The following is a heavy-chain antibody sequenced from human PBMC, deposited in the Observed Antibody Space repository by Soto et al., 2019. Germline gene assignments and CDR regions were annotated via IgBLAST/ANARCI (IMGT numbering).Heavy chain of an antibody. CDR1: GFTFSSYG. D-gene: IGHD6-19*01. V-gene: IGHV3-30*18. CDR2: ISYDGSNK. CDR3: AKSASGWGRYYYGMDV. Sequence: QVQLVESGGGVVQPGRSLRLSCAASGFTFSSYGMHWVRQAPGKGLEWVAVISYDGSNKYYADSVKGRITISRDISKNTLYLQMNSLRVEDTAVYYCAKSASGWGRYYYGMDVWGQGTTVTVSS. J-gene: IGHJ6*02.